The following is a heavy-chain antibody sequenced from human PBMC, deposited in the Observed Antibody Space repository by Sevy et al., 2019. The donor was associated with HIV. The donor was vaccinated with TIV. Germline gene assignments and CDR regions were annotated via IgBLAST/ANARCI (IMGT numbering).Heavy chain of an antibody. Sequence: GGSLRLSCAASGFTFSNYAMSWVRQAPGKGLQWVSVISTSGDNTYYADSVKGRFTISRDNSKNILYLQMSSLSAEDTAVYFCAKYPPNQDYYDSSSSGYFDSWGQGTLVTVSS. CDR1: GFTFSNYA. CDR3: AKYPPNQDYYDSSSSGYFDS. CDR2: ISTSGDNT. V-gene: IGHV3-23*01. J-gene: IGHJ4*02. D-gene: IGHD3-22*01.